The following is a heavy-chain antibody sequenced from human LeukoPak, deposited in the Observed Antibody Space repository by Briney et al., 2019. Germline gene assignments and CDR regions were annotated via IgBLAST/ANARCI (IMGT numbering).Heavy chain of an antibody. CDR3: VRDLGGSGIDY. CDR1: GFTFDDYG. D-gene: IGHD3-10*01. CDR2: INWNGGST. V-gene: IGHV3-20*04. J-gene: IGHJ4*02. Sequence: GGSLRLSCAASGFTFDDYGMSWVRQAPGKGLEWVSGINWNGGSTGYADSVEGRFTISRDNAKNSLYLQMNSLRAEDTALYYCVRDLGGSGIDYWGQGTLVTVSS.